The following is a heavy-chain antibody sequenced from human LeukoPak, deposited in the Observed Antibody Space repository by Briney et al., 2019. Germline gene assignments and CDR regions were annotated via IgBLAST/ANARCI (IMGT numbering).Heavy chain of an antibody. J-gene: IGHJ1*01. Sequence: PGGSLRLSCAASGFTFSYYAMTWVRQAPGKGLEWVSTISGNGHNTYYADSVEGRFTISRDNSKNTVYLQMNSLRVEDTATYYCAKAEDYSTWSGPPEHWGQGTLVTVSS. CDR3: AKAEDYSTWSGPPEH. D-gene: IGHD6-13*01. CDR1: GFTFSYYA. V-gene: IGHV3-23*01. CDR2: ISGNGHNT.